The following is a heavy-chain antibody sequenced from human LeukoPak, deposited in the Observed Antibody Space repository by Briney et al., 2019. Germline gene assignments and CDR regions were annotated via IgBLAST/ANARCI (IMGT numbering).Heavy chain of an antibody. CDR2: ISGSGGST. J-gene: IGHJ3*01. CDR1: GFTFSSYV. Sequence: GGSLRLSCAASGFTFSSYVMSWVRQAPGKGLEWVSAISGSGGSTYYADSVKGRFTISRDNSKNTLYLQMNSLRAEDTAVYYCAKVSLLLWFGELRGQGTMVTVSS. D-gene: IGHD3-10*01. CDR3: AKVSLLLWFGEL. V-gene: IGHV3-23*01.